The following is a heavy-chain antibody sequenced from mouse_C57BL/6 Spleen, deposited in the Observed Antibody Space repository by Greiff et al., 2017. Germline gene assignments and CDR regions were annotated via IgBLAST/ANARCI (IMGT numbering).Heavy chain of an antibody. CDR2: IYPYDSET. J-gene: IGHJ4*01. CDR3: ARQTTVDAVDC. D-gene: IGHD1-1*01. V-gene: IGHV1-61*01. Sequence: QVQLQQPGAELVRPGSSVKLSCKASGYTFTSYWLDWVKQRPGQGLEWIGNIYPYDSETHYNQKFKDKATLTVDKTSSTAYMQLSSLTSEVSAVYYCARQTTVDAVDCWGQGTSVTVST. CDR1: GYTFTSYW.